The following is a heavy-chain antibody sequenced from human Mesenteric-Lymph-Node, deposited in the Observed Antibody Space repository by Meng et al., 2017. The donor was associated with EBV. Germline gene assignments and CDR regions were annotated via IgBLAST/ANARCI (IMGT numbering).Heavy chain of an antibody. CDR1: GFTFSDYY. Sequence: QVQVEESGGGGVKPGGSLRLTCVCSGFTFSDYYMSWIRQAPGKGLEWISYISNSGSTIYYSDSVEGRFTISRDAARTSLFLEMNSLRVEDTAVYYCARARWLIRDFDLWGQGTLVTVSS. CDR3: ARARWLIRDFDL. J-gene: IGHJ4*02. CDR2: ISNSGSTI. D-gene: IGHD5-12*01. V-gene: IGHV3-11*01.